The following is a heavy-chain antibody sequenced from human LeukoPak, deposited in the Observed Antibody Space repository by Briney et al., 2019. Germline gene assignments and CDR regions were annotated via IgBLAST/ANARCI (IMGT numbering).Heavy chain of an antibody. CDR1: GGSISSYY. CDR3: ARERQKLDVRYFDL. D-gene: IGHD6-13*01. V-gene: IGHV4-4*08. CDR2: LYTTGSI. J-gene: IGHJ2*01. Sequence: SEALSLTCSVSGGSISSYYWSWIRQPPGKGLEWLGYLYTTGSINYNPSLKSRVTISVDTSKNQFSLKLSSVTAADTAVYYCARERQKLDVRYFDLWGRGTLVTVSS.